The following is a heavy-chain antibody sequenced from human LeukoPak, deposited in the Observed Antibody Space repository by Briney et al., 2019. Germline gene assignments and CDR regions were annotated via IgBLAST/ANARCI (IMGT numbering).Heavy chain of an antibody. Sequence: SETLSLTCTVSGGSISSYYWSWIRQPPGKGLEWIGYIYNSGRSNYNPSLKSRVTISVDTSNNQFSLKLSSVTAADTAVYYCARHGAYCTNGVCYSFDPWGQGTLVTVSS. J-gene: IGHJ5*02. V-gene: IGHV4-59*08. D-gene: IGHD2-8*01. CDR3: ARHGAYCTNGVCYSFDP. CDR1: GGSISSYY. CDR2: IYNSGRS.